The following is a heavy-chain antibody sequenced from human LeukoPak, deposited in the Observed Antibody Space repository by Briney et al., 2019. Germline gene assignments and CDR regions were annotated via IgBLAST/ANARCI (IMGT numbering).Heavy chain of an antibody. V-gene: IGHV3-30*18. D-gene: IGHD4-23*01. J-gene: IGHJ2*01. CDR3: AKDLCSTVVTPLCWYFDL. CDR1: KFTFSNYG. Sequence: GGSLRLSCAASKFTFSNYGMHWVRQAPGKGLEWVAVISSDGSNKYCADSVKGRFTISRDNSKNTLYLQMNSLRAEDTAVYYCAKDLCSTVVTPLCWYFDLWGRGTLVTVSS. CDR2: ISSDGSNK.